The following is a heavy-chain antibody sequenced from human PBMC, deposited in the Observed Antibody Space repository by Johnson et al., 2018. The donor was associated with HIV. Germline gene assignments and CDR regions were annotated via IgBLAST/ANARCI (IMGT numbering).Heavy chain of an antibody. Sequence: QMQLVESWGGLVQPGRSLRLSCAASGFTFSSYAMHWVRQAPGKGLEWVAAVSYDGSHKYYADSVKGRFTISRDNFKNTLYLQMNSLRGEDTAVYYCAKSKLPDLVLDIWGQGTVVTVSS. CDR2: VSYDGSHK. CDR3: AKSKLPDLVLDI. CDR1: GFTFSSYA. D-gene: IGHD4-23*01. V-gene: IGHV3-30*18. J-gene: IGHJ3*02.